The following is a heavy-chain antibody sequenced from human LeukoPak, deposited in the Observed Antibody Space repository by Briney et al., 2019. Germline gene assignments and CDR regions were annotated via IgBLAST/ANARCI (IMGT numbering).Heavy chain of an antibody. J-gene: IGHJ4*02. V-gene: IGHV4-30-4*01. CDR2: IYYSGST. CDR3: ARWERAESSSLVWEY. Sequence: SETLSLTCTVSGGSISSGDYYWSWTRQPPGKGLEWIGYIYYSGSTYYNPSLKSRVTISVDTSKNQFSLKLSSVTAADTAVYYCARWERAESSSLVWEYWGQGTLVTVSS. D-gene: IGHD6-13*01. CDR1: GGSISSGDYY.